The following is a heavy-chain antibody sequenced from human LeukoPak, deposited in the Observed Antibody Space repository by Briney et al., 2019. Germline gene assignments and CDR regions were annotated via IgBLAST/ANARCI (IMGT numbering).Heavy chain of an antibody. Sequence: SETLSLTCAVYGGSLSGYYWSWIRQPPGKGLEWIGEINHSGSTNYNPSLKSRVTISVDTSKNQFSLKLSSVTAADTAVYYCARLLTGSRTKKNYYYYGMDVWGQGTTVTVSS. V-gene: IGHV4-34*01. CDR1: GGSLSGYY. J-gene: IGHJ6*02. D-gene: IGHD3-9*01. CDR2: INHSGST. CDR3: ARLLTGSRTKKNYYYYGMDV.